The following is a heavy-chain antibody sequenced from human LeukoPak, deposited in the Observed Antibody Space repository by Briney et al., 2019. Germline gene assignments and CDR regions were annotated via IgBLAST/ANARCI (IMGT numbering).Heavy chain of an antibody. CDR2: ISGGGGST. J-gene: IGHJ4*02. D-gene: IGHD6-13*01. CDR1: GFTFSSYA. V-gene: IGHV3-23*01. CDR3: ANYSGSSRWFDY. Sequence: GESLRLFCAASGFTFSSYAMSWVRQAPGKGLEWVSGISGGGGSTYYADSVKGRFTISRDNSKNTLYLQMNSLGAEDTAVYYCANYSGSSRWFDYWGQGTLVTVSS.